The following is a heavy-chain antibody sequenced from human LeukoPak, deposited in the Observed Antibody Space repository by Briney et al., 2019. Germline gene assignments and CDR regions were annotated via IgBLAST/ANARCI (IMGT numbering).Heavy chain of an antibody. CDR2: IIPNSGGT. CDR3: ARDIGSSWYHFDY. Sequence: ASVKVSCKASGGTFSSYAISWVRQAPGQGLEWMGGIIPNSGGTNYAQKFQGRVTMTRDTSISTAYMGLSRLRSDDTAVYYCARDIGSSWYHFDYWGQGTLVTVSS. D-gene: IGHD6-13*01. CDR1: GGTFSSYA. J-gene: IGHJ4*02. V-gene: IGHV1-2*02.